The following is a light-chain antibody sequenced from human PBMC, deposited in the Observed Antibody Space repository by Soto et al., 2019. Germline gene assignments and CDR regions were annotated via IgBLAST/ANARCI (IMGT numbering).Light chain of an antibody. CDR1: HSLVASDGNTY. Sequence: DVVMTQSPLSLPVILGQSASISCRSSHSLVASDGNTYLNWLQQRPGQSPRRLIYQVSNRESGVPDRFSGRGSGTDFTLIISRVEAEHVGVYYCMQNIHWPLTFRGGTKVEIK. CDR3: MQNIHWPLT. CDR2: QVS. V-gene: IGKV2-30*01. J-gene: IGKJ4*01.